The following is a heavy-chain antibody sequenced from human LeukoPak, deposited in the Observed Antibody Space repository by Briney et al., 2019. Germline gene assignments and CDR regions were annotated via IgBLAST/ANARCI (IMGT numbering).Heavy chain of an antibody. CDR3: ARAVNYYGSGSYHLLDY. V-gene: IGHV5-51*01. J-gene: IGHJ4*02. CDR2: IYPGDSDT. Sequence: GESLKISCKGSGYSLTSYWIGWVRQMPGKGLEWMGIIYPGDSDTRYSPSFQGQVTISADKSISTAYLQWSSLKASDTAMYYCARAVNYYGSGSYHLLDYWGQGTLVTVSS. D-gene: IGHD3-10*01. CDR1: GYSLTSYW.